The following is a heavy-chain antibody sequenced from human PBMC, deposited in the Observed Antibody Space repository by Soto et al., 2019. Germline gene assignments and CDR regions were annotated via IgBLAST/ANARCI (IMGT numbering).Heavy chain of an antibody. D-gene: IGHD3-3*01. CDR1: GGSISSYY. V-gene: IGHV4-59*01. CDR3: ARADYDFSNWFDP. Sequence: SETLSLTCTVSGGSISSYYWSWIRQPPGKGLEWIGYIYYSGSTNYNPSLKSRVTISVDTSKNQFSLKLSSVTAADTAVYYCARADYDFSNWFDPWGQGTLVTVS. J-gene: IGHJ5*02. CDR2: IYYSGST.